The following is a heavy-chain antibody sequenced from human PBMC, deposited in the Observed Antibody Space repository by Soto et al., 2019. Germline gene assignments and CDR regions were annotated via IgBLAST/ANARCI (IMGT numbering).Heavy chain of an antibody. CDR1: GGTFSSYA. CDR3: ASGPPIWVEAVAGDFDY. J-gene: IGHJ4*02. D-gene: IGHD6-19*01. Sequence: QVQLVQSGAEVKKPGSSVKVSCKASGGTFSSYAISWVRQAPGQGLEWMGGIIPILGTANYAQKFQGRVTITADKSPSKAYLELSSLRSEDTVVYYCASGPPIWVEAVAGDFDYWGQGTLVTVSS. CDR2: IIPILGTA. V-gene: IGHV1-69*06.